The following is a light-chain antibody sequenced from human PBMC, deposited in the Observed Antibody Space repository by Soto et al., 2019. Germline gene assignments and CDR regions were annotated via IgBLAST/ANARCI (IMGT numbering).Light chain of an antibody. Sequence: VLTQPPSVSGAPGQRVTISCTGSSSNIGAGYDVHWYQQLPGTAPKLLIYDDSNRPSGVPDRFSGSKSGTSASLAITGLQAEDEADYYCQSYDSSLSGYVFGTGTKVTVL. J-gene: IGLJ1*01. CDR2: DDS. CDR1: SSNIGAGYD. V-gene: IGLV1-40*01. CDR3: QSYDSSLSGYV.